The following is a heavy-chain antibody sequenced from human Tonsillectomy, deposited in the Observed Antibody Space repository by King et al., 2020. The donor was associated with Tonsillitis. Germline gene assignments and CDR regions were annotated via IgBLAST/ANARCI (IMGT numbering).Heavy chain of an antibody. J-gene: IGHJ4*02. D-gene: IGHD6-19*01. CDR3: AGTRSSAFYYDF. CDR2: FYYIGST. CDR1: ICVLSSHH. V-gene: IGHV4-59*11. Sequence: QLQESGPGLVKPSETLSLTCTSSICVLSSHHWRWVRQSPGKGLDWIWDFYYIGSTKYNPSLQSPVTISGDTAKNPFSLKLASVTAADTAVYFCAGTRSSAFYYDFWGQGSLVTVSS.